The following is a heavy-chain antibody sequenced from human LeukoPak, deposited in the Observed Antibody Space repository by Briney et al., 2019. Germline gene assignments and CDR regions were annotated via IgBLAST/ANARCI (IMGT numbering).Heavy chain of an antibody. J-gene: IGHJ3*02. D-gene: IGHD3-22*01. CDR1: GFTFSTYA. CDR2: ISGSAGTT. Sequence: GGSLRLSCAASGFTFSTYAMNWVRQAPGKGLERVSGISGSAGTTYYADSVKGRFTISRDSSKHTLYLLMNNLRVGDTAIYYCAKDLGDIDISGYYRPGAFDIWGQGTMVTVSS. CDR3: AKDLGDIDISGYYRPGAFDI. V-gene: IGHV3-23*01.